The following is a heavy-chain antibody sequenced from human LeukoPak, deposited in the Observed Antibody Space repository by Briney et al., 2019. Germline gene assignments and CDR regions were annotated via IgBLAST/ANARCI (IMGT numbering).Heavy chain of an antibody. J-gene: IGHJ3*01. D-gene: IGHD1-26*01. CDR2: INRDGRST. V-gene: IGHV3-74*01. CDR1: GFTFSSSW. CDR3: VRDGGRGDFDL. Sequence: PGGSLRLSCAASGFTFSSSWMHWARQAPGKGLMWVSRINRDGRSTNYADSVKGRFTISRDNAKNTLHLQMNSLRVEDTAFYYCVRDGGRGDFDLWGRGTVVTVSS.